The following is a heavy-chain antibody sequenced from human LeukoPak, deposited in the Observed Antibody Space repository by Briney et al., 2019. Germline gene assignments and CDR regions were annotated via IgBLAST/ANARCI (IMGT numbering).Heavy chain of an antibody. Sequence: GGSLRLSCAASGFTFSNYAMNWVRQAPGKGLEWVSLISGSTGSTYYADSVKGRFSISRDNSKNTVYLQMNSLRAEDTAVYYCAKEGWLAPSSNWFDPWGQGTLVTVSS. CDR1: GFTFSNYA. CDR2: ISGSTGST. CDR3: AKEGWLAPSSNWFDP. D-gene: IGHD6-19*01. J-gene: IGHJ5*02. V-gene: IGHV3-23*01.